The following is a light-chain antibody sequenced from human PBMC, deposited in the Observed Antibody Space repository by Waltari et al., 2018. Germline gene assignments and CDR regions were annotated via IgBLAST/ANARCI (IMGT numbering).Light chain of an antibody. CDR2: AAS. CDR3: QQSYSTPWT. CDR1: QSISSY. Sequence: DIQMTQSPSSLSASVGDRVTITCRASQSISSYLNWYQQKPGKAPNLLIYAASSLQSGVPSRFSGSGSGTDFTLTISSLQPEDFATYYCQQSYSTPWTCGQGTKVEIK. J-gene: IGKJ1*01. V-gene: IGKV1-39*01.